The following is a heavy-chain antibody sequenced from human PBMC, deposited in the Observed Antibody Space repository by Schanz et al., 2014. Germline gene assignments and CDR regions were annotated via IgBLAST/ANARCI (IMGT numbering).Heavy chain of an antibody. CDR1: GFTFRSYG. Sequence: QVQLVESGGGVVQPGRSLRLSCAASGFTFRSYGMHWVRQAPGKGLEWVALISYDGSSKNHADSVKGRFTISRDNAKNSLYLEMTSLRGEDTAVYYCARENLNWEAFDIWGQGTVVTVSS. J-gene: IGHJ3*02. CDR3: ARENLNWEAFDI. D-gene: IGHD7-27*01. CDR2: ISYDGSSK. V-gene: IGHV3-33*01.